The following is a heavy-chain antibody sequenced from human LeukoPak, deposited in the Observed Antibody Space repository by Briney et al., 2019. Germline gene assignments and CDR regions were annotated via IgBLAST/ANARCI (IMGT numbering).Heavy chain of an antibody. Sequence: SETLSLTCTVSGGSISSDCCYWGWARQPPGKGLEWVGSVYHSGNTYSNPSLKSRLTVSVDTSKNQFSLNLRSVTAADTAVYYCVRRNYYFDYGGQGTPVTVSS. D-gene: IGHD1-7*01. J-gene: IGHJ4*02. CDR3: VRRNYYFDY. V-gene: IGHV4-39*01. CDR2: VYHSGNT. CDR1: GGSISSDCCY.